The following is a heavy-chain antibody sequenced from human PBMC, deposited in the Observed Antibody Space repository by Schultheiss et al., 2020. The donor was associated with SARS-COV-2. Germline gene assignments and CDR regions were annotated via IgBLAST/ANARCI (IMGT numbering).Heavy chain of an antibody. CDR2: IRSKANSYAT. J-gene: IGHJ1*01. Sequence: GGSLRLSCAASGFTFSSYAMSWVRQASGKGLEWVGRIRSKANSYATAYAASVKGRFTISRDDSKNTAYLQMNSLRAEDTAVYYCAATYFQHWGQGTLVTVSS. CDR3: AATYFQH. V-gene: IGHV3-73*01. CDR1: GFTFSSYA.